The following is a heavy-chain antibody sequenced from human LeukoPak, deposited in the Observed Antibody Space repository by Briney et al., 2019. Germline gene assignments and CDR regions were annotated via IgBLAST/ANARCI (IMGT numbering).Heavy chain of an antibody. CDR1: GYTFTSYG. D-gene: IGHD3-16*01. CDR3: VLGGYDY. V-gene: IGHV1-8*02. Sequence: ASVKVSCKASGYTFTSYGISWVRQAPGQGLEWMGWMNPNSGNTGYAQKFQGRVTMTRNTSISTAYMGLSSLRSEDTAVYYCVLGGYDYWGQGTLVTVSS. J-gene: IGHJ4*02. CDR2: MNPNSGNT.